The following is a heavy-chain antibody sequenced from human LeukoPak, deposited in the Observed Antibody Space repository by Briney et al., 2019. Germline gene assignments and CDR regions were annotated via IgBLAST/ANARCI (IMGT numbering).Heavy chain of an antibody. CDR1: GFTFSSYA. CDR3: AKDIDYDSSGYPFDY. V-gene: IGHV3-30-3*01. J-gene: IGHJ4*02. D-gene: IGHD3-22*01. Sequence: GGSLRLSCAASGFTFSSYAMHWVRQAPGKGLEWVAVISYDGSNKYYADSVKGRFTISRDNSKNTLYLQMNSLRAEDTAVYYCAKDIDYDSSGYPFDYWGQGTLVTVSS. CDR2: ISYDGSNK.